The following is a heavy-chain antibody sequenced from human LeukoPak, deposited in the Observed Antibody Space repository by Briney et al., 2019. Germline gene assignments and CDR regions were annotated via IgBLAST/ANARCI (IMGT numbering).Heavy chain of an antibody. CDR2: IYYSGST. CDR1: GGSISGYY. J-gene: IGHJ5*02. CDR3: ARDQGTWWFDP. D-gene: IGHD3-10*01. Sequence: PSETLSLTCTVSGGSISGYYWSWIRQPPGKGLEWIGYIYYSGSTNYNPSLKSRVTISVDSSKNQFSLKLTSVTAADTAVYYCARDQGTWWFDPWGQGTLVTVSS. V-gene: IGHV4-59*01.